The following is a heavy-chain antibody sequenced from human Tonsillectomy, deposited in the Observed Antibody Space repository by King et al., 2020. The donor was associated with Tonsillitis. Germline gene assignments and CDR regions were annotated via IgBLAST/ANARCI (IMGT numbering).Heavy chain of an antibody. D-gene: IGHD3-22*01. CDR3: ARAVNYHDSGGYSRGMDV. Sequence: QLVQSGAEVKKPGSSVKVSCKASGGTFSSYAISWVRQAPGQGLEWMGGIIPIFGTAKYAQKFQGRVTITADESTSTAYMELSSLRSEDTAVYYCARAVNYHDSGGYSRGMDVWGQGTTVTVSS. CDR2: IIPIFGTA. J-gene: IGHJ6*02. V-gene: IGHV1-69*12. CDR1: GGTFSSYA.